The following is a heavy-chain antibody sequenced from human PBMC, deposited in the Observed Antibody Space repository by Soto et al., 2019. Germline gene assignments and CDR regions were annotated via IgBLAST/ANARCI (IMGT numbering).Heavy chain of an antibody. D-gene: IGHD2-2*01. CDR2: INHSGST. V-gene: IGHV4-34*01. CDR3: ARSKTRDIVVVPAAAFDY. J-gene: IGHJ4*02. CDR1: GGSFSGYY. Sequence: QVQLQQWGAGLLKPSETLSLTCAVYGGSFSGYYWSCIRQPPGKGLEWILEINHSGSTNYNPSLKSRVTISVDTSKNQFSLKLSSVTAADTAVYYCARSKTRDIVVVPAAAFDYWGQGTLVTVSS.